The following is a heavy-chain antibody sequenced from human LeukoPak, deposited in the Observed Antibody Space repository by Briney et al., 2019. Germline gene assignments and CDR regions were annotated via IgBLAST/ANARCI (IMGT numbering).Heavy chain of an antibody. V-gene: IGHV3-7*01. Sequence: PGGSLRLSCAASGFTFSSYWMSWVRQAPGKGLEWVANIKQDGSEKYYVDSVKGRFTISRDNAKNSLYLQLNSLRAEDTAVYYCAKYYYDSSGPTASHAFDIWGQGTMVTVSS. J-gene: IGHJ3*02. CDR2: IKQDGSEK. CDR3: AKYYYDSSGPTASHAFDI. CDR1: GFTFSSYW. D-gene: IGHD3-22*01.